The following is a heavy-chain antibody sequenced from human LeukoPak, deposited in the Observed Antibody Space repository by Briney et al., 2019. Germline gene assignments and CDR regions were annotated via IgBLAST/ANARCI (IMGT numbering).Heavy chain of an antibody. CDR3: ARVDGSGSRPAWY. J-gene: IGHJ4*02. CDR2: MNPNSGNT. D-gene: IGHD3-10*01. V-gene: IGHV1-8*01. Sequence: GQXLXXTGWMNPNSGNTGYAQKLQGRVTMTRSTSISTAYMELSSLRSEDTAVYYCARVDGSGSRPAWYWGQGTLVTVSS.